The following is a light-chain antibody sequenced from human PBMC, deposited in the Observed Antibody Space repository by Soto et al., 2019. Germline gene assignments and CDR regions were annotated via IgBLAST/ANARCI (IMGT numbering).Light chain of an antibody. CDR1: QSVSSY. CDR3: QQRSNWPLLYT. CDR2: DAF. J-gene: IGKJ2*01. V-gene: IGKV3-11*01. Sequence: EIVLTQSPATLSLSPGERATLSCRASQSVSSYLAWYQQKPGQAPRLLMYDAFNRATGIPARFSGSGSGTDFTLTISSLEPEDFAVYYCQQRSNWPLLYTFGQGTKLEIK.